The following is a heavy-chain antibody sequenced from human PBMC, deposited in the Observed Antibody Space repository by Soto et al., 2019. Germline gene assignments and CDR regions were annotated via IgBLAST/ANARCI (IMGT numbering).Heavy chain of an antibody. D-gene: IGHD3-10*01. CDR2: INPSDGST. V-gene: IGHV1-46*01. Sequence: QVQLVQSGAEVKKPGASVKVSCKPSGYTFTTYFLHWVRQAPGQGLEWMGIINPSDGSTTYAQSFQGRVTMTRDTSTSTAYMELSSLRSEDTAVYYCARVPTGRGDYDYWGQDTLVTVSS. CDR1: GYTFTTYF. CDR3: ARVPTGRGDYDY. J-gene: IGHJ4*02.